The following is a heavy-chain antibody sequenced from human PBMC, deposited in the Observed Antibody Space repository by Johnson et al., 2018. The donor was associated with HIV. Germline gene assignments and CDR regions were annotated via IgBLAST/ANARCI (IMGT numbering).Heavy chain of an antibody. CDR3: VRDRSTYSGSYYGWDAFAL. V-gene: IGHV3-7*05. D-gene: IGHD1-26*01. CDR1: GFTFDDYA. Sequence: VQLVESGGGLVQPGGSLRLSCAASGFTFDDYAMIWVRQAPGKGLEWVANIKQDGSEKYYADSVKGRFTISRDISKNTMYLQMNSLRAEDTAVYYCVRDRSTYSGSYYGWDAFALWGQGTMVTVSS. CDR2: IKQDGSEK. J-gene: IGHJ3*01.